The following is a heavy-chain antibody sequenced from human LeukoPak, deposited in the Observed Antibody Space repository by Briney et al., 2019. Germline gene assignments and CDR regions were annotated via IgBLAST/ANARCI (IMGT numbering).Heavy chain of an antibody. D-gene: IGHD2-2*01. CDR3: ARMSSYCDY. CDR2: IKPDGSEK. CDR1: GLTFSSHH. V-gene: IGHV3-7*01. J-gene: IGHJ4*02. Sequence: GGSLTLSCVASGLTFSSHHMNWVRQTPGKGLESVATIKPDGSEKYYVDSVKGRFTISRDNAKSSLYLQMNSLRAEDTGVYFCARMSSYCDYWGQGTLVTVSS.